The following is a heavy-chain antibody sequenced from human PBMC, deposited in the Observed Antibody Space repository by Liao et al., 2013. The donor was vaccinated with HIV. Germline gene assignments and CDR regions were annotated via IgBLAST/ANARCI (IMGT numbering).Heavy chain of an antibody. V-gene: IGHV4-30-4*08. CDR1: GGSFSSGDYY. Sequence: QVQLQESGPGLAKPSQTLSLTCTVSGGSFSSGDYYWSWIRQPPGKGLEWIGCIYYSGSTYYNPSLKSRVMISVDTAKNQFSLKLASATAADTAVYYCARVQEYYHSMDVWGKGTTVTVSS. CDR2: IYYSGST. J-gene: IGHJ6*03. CDR3: ARVQEYYHSMDV.